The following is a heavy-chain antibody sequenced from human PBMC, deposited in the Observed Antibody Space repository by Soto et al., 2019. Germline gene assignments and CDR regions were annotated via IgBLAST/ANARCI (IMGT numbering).Heavy chain of an antibody. CDR1: GYTFTSYG. J-gene: IGHJ4*02. Sequence: ASVKVSCKASGYTFTSYGISWVRQAPGQGLEWMGWISAYNGNTNYAQKLQGRVTISVDTSKNQFSLKLSSVTAADTSVYYCARHVPSPGYSAYDYYWGQETLVTVSS. D-gene: IGHD5-12*01. CDR3: ARHVPSPGYSAYDYY. V-gene: IGHV1-18*01. CDR2: ISAYNGNT.